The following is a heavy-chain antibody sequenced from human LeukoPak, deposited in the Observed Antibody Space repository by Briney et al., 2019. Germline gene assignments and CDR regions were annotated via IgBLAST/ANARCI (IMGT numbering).Heavy chain of an antibody. CDR1: GFTFSSYA. CDR2: ISGSGGST. J-gene: IGHJ3*02. CDR3: AKGDSSSWYCGAFDT. V-gene: IGHV3-23*01. Sequence: PGGSLRLSCAASGFTFSSYAMSWVRQAPGKGLEWVSAISGSGGSTYYADSVKGRFTISRDNSKNTLYLQMNSLRAEDTAVYYCAKGDSSSWYCGAFDTWGQGTMVTVSS. D-gene: IGHD6-13*01.